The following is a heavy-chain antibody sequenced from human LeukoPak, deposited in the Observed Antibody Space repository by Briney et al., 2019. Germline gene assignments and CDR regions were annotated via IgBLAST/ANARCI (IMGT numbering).Heavy chain of an antibody. J-gene: IGHJ4*02. V-gene: IGHV3-53*01. CDR1: GVTVSSNY. CDR2: IYSGGST. CDR3: ATGARVDYSSGWYTGYYFDY. Sequence: GGSLRLSCAASGVTVSSNYMCWVREAPGEGLEWGSVIYSGGSTYYADSVKGRFTISRDNAKNSLYLQMNSLRAEDTAVYCCATGARVDYSSGWYTGYYFDYWGQGTLVTVSS. D-gene: IGHD6-19*01.